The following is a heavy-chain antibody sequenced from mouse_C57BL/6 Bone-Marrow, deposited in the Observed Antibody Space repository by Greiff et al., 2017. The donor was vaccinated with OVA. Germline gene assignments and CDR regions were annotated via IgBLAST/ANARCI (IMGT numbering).Heavy chain of an antibody. Sequence: QVQLQQSGAELARPGASVKLSCKASGYTFTSYGISWVKQRPGQGLEWIGEIYPRSGNTYYNVKFKGKATLTADKSSSTAYMELRSLTSEDSAVYFCARTYSYYFDYWGQGTTLTVSS. D-gene: IGHD2-10*01. CDR2: IYPRSGNT. V-gene: IGHV1-81*01. CDR3: ARTYSYYFDY. CDR1: GYTFTSYG. J-gene: IGHJ2*01.